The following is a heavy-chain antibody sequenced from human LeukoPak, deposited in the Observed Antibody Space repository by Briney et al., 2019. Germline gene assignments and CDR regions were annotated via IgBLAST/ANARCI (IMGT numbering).Heavy chain of an antibody. J-gene: IGHJ4*02. CDR1: GFTFSDYY. CDR2: ISSSGSTI. CDR3: ARDGYSGYDPFDY. D-gene: IGHD5-12*01. Sequence: PGGSLRLSCAASGFTFSDYYMSWIRQAPGKGLEWVSYISSSGSTIYYADSVKGQFTISRDNAKNSLYLQMNSLRAEDTAVYYCARDGYSGYDPFDYWGQGTLVTVSS. V-gene: IGHV3-11*01.